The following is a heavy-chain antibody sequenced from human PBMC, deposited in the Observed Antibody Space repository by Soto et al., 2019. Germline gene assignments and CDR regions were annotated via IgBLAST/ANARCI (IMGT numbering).Heavy chain of an antibody. V-gene: IGHV1-18*01. Sequence: GASVKVSCKASGYTFTSYGISWVRQAPGQGLEWMGWISAYNGNTNYAQKLQGRVTMTTDTSTSTAYMELRSLRSDDTAVYYCASDVRITIFGVYDAFDIWGQGTMVTVSS. CDR3: ASDVRITIFGVYDAFDI. D-gene: IGHD3-3*01. CDR2: ISAYNGNT. J-gene: IGHJ3*02. CDR1: GYTFTSYG.